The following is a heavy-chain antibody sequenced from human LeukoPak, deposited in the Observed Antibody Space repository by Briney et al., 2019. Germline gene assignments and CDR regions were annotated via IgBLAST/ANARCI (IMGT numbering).Heavy chain of an antibody. D-gene: IGHD3-22*01. CDR1: GFTFSHAW. CDR2: IKSKTDGGTT. J-gene: IGHJ4*02. Sequence: PGGSLRLSCAASGFTFSHAWLSWVRQAPGKGLEWVGRIKSKTDGGTTDYATPVKGRFTISRDDSKNTLYLQMNSLKTEDTAVYYCTTDYSVSSGYYYGDYFDYWGQGTLVTVSS. CDR3: TTDYSVSSGYYYGDYFDY. V-gene: IGHV3-15*01.